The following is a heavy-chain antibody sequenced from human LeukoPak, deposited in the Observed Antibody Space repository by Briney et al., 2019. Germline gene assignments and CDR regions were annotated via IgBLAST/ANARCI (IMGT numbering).Heavy chain of an antibody. CDR2: VYISGTT. Sequence: SETLSLTCTVSGGSISNYYWSWIRQPAGKGLEWIGRVYISGTTNYNPSLKSRVTMSVDTSKNQFSLKLSSVTAADTAVYYCARVSSTGRYDYWGQGTLVTVSS. V-gene: IGHV4-4*07. CDR1: GGSISNYY. D-gene: IGHD6-19*01. CDR3: ARVSSTGRYDY. J-gene: IGHJ4*02.